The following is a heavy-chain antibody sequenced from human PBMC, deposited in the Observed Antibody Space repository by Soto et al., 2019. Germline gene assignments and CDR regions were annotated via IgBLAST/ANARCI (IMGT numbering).Heavy chain of an antibody. Sequence: PSETLSLTCTVSGGSINSSDHYWGWIRQPPGKGLEWIGTIYYSGTTYYNASLKSRVAVSVDTSNNQFSLNLRSVTAADTAVYYCARLLMTVIIDYWGQGTLVTVSS. V-gene: IGHV4-39*01. CDR1: GGSINSSDHY. J-gene: IGHJ4*02. D-gene: IGHD2-21*02. CDR2: IYYSGTT. CDR3: ARLLMTVIIDY.